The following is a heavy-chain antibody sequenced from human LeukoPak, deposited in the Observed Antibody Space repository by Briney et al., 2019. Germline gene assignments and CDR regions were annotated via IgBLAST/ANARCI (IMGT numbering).Heavy chain of an antibody. J-gene: IGHJ6*03. CDR3: ARGYCSGGSCYSYYYYNYMDV. D-gene: IGHD2-15*01. Sequence: PSETLSLTCTVSGDSFSYFYWSWIRQPPGKGLEWIGYIYYSGSTNYNPSLKSRVTISVDTSKNQFSLKLSSVTAADTAVYYCARGYCSGGSCYSYYYYNYMDVWGKGTTVTVSS. V-gene: IGHV4-59*01. CDR1: GDSFSYFY. CDR2: IYYSGST.